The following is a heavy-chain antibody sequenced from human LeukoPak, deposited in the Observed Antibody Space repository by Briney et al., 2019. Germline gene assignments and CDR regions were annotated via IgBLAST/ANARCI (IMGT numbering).Heavy chain of an antibody. J-gene: IGHJ5*02. CDR2: ISAYNGNT. CDR3: ARVDTAGTYTGWFDP. D-gene: IGHD6-13*01. Sequence: ASVKVSCKASGYTFTSYGISWVRQAPGQGLEWMGWISAYNGNTNYAQKLQGRVTMTTDTSTSTAYMELRSLRSDDTAVYYCARVDTAGTYTGWFDPWGQGTLVTVSS. V-gene: IGHV1-18*01. CDR1: GYTFTSYG.